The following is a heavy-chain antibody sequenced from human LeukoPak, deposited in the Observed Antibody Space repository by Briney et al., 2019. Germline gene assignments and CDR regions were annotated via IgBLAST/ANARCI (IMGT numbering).Heavy chain of an antibody. CDR2: ISAYNGNT. D-gene: IGHD3-9*01. Sequence: GASVKVSCKASGYTFTSYDINWVRQAPGQGLEWMGWISAYNGNTNYAQKFQGRVTMTTDTSTNTAYMELRSLRSDDTAVYYCARVDEGPHYWGQGTLVTVSS. V-gene: IGHV1-18*01. CDR3: ARVDEGPHY. CDR1: GYTFTSYD. J-gene: IGHJ4*02.